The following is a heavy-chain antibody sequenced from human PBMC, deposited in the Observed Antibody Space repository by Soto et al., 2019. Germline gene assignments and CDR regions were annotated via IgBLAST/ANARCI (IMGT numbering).Heavy chain of an antibody. CDR1: GGTFSSDA. CDR2: IIPIFGTA. D-gene: IGHD5-18*01. Sequence: GASVKVSCKASGGTFSSDAISWVRQAPGQGLEWMGGIIPIFGTANYAQKFQGRVTITADESTSTAYMELSSLRSEDTAVYYCAREGLTWIHWWYFDYWGQGTLVTVSS. J-gene: IGHJ4*01. CDR3: AREGLTWIHWWYFDY. V-gene: IGHV1-69*13.